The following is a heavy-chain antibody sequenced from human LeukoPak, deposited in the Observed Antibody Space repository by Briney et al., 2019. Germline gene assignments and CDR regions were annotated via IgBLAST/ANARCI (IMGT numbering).Heavy chain of an antibody. V-gene: IGHV4-38-2*02. D-gene: IGHD3-3*01. CDR1: GYSISSGYY. J-gene: IGHJ5*02. CDR2: IYHSGST. CDR3: VRDGVFWSGYYMGLNWFDP. Sequence: PSETLSLTCTVSGYSISSGYYWGWIRQPPGKGLEWIGSIYHSGSTYYNPSLKSRVTISVDTSKNQFSLKLSSVTAADTAVYYCVRDGVFWSGYYMGLNWFDPWGQGTLVTVSS.